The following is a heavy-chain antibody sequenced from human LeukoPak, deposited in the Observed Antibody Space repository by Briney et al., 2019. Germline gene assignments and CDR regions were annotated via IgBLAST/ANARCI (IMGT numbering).Heavy chain of an antibody. CDR3: ARVASTSPYFYGMDV. J-gene: IGHJ6*02. Sequence: GGSLRLSCAASAFSFSSNYMSWVRQAPGKGLEWVSVIYSGGSTYYADSVKGRFTISKDKSKNTVYLQMNSLSAEDTAMYYCARVASTSPYFYGMDVWGQGTTVTVSS. CDR1: AFSFSSNY. CDR2: IYSGGST. V-gene: IGHV3-53*01.